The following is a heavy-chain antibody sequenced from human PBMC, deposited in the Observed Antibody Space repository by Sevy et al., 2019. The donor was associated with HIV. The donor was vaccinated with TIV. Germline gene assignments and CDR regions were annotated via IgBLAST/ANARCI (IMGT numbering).Heavy chain of an antibody. D-gene: IGHD2-15*01. J-gene: IGHJ3*02. Sequence: SETLSLTCAVSGYSISSGYYWGWIRQPPGKGLEWIGSIYHSGSTYYNPSLKRRVTISVDTSKNQFSLKLSSVTAADTAVYYCARGRRYCSGGSCSCGAFDIWGQGTMVTVSS. CDR2: IYHSGST. CDR3: ARGRRYCSGGSCSCGAFDI. CDR1: GYSISSGYY. V-gene: IGHV4-38-2*01.